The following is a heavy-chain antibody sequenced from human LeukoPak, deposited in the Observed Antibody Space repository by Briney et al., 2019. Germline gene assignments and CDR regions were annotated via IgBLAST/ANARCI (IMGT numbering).Heavy chain of an antibody. Sequence: GGSLRLSCAASGFTFSGYPIHWVRQAPGKGLEWVSAISGSGGSTYYADSVKGRFTISRDNSKNTLYLQMNSLRAEDTAVYYCATGTGFQPLDYWGQGTLVTVSS. CDR1: GFTFSGYP. J-gene: IGHJ4*02. CDR3: ATGTGFQPLDY. D-gene: IGHD1-1*01. CDR2: ISGSGGST. V-gene: IGHV3-23*01.